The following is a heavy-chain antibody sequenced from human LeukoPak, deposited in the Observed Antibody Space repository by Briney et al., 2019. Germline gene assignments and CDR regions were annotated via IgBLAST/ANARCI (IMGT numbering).Heavy chain of an antibody. CDR2: ISGCGGST. CDR1: GFTFSSYA. V-gene: IGHV3-23*01. J-gene: IGHJ4*02. CDR3: AKDAAPYCSSTSCYGY. D-gene: IGHD2-2*01. Sequence: GGSLRLSCAASGFTFSSYAMSWVRQAPGKGLEWVSAISGCGGSTYYADSVKGRFTISRDNSKNTLYLQMNSLRAEDTAVYYCAKDAAPYCSSTSCYGYWGQGTLVTVSS.